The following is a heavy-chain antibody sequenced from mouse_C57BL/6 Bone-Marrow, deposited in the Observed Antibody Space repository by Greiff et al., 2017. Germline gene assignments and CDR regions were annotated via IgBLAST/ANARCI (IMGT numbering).Heavy chain of an antibody. CDR2: IRLKSDNYAT. Sequence: EVKLEESGGGLVQPGGSMKLSCVASGFTFSNYWMNWVRQSPEKGLEWVAQIRLKSDNYATHYAESVKGRFTISRDDSKSSVYLQMNNLRAEDTGIYYCTEGDGYYYYAMDYWGQGTSGTVSS. CDR1: GFTFSNYW. V-gene: IGHV6-3*01. D-gene: IGHD2-3*01. CDR3: TEGDGYYYYAMDY. J-gene: IGHJ4*01.